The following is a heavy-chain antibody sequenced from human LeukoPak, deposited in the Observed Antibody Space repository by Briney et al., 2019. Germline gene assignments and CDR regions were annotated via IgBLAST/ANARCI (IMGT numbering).Heavy chain of an antibody. CDR1: GVTVSNNF. CDR3: AKVSTMVRGIYDAFDI. J-gene: IGHJ3*02. Sequence: GGSLRLSCAASGVTVSNNFMSWVRQAPGKGLEWVSVIYGGGSTYYADSVKGRFTISRDTSKNTLYLQMNSLRAEDTAVYYCAKVSTMVRGIYDAFDIWGQGTMVTVSS. D-gene: IGHD3-10*01. CDR2: IYGGGST. V-gene: IGHV3-53*01.